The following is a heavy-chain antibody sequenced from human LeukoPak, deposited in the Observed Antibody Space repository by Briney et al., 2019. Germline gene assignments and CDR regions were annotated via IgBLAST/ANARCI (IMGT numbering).Heavy chain of an antibody. V-gene: IGHV4-30-2*01. D-gene: IGHD6-13*01. CDR3: ARLTWRIAAAGIGWFDP. CDR2: IYHSGST. CDR1: GGSISSGGYY. Sequence: PSQTLSLTCTVSGGSISSGGYYWSWIRQPPGKGLEWIGYIYHSGSTYYNPSLKSRVTISVDRSKNQFSLKLSSVTAADTAVYYCARLTWRIAAAGIGWFDPWGQGTLVTVSS. J-gene: IGHJ5*02.